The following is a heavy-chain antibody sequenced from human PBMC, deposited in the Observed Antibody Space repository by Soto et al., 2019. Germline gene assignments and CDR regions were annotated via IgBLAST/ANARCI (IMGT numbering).Heavy chain of an antibody. CDR2: INHSGST. Sequence: PSETLSLTCAVYGGSFSGYYWSWIRQPPGKGLEWIGEINHSGSTNYNPSLKSRVTISVDTSKNQFSLKLSSVTAADTAVYYCARTRRYYYDSSGSSYFQHWGQGTLVTASS. CDR1: GGSFSGYY. V-gene: IGHV4-34*01. CDR3: ARTRRYYYDSSGSSYFQH. J-gene: IGHJ1*01. D-gene: IGHD3-22*01.